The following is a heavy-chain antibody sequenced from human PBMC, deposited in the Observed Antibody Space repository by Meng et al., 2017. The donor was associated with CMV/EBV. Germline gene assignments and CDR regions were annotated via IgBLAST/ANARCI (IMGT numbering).Heavy chain of an antibody. CDR2: INNKAST. CDR1: GDSFSNYF. Sequence: GSLRLSCAVYGDSFSNYFWNWVRQPPGKGLEWIGEINNKASTNYNPSLKSRVTMSVDTSKNQFSLKLSSVTAADTAVYYCARGVEMATINYYGMDVWGQGTTVTVSS. D-gene: IGHD5-24*01. J-gene: IGHJ6*02. V-gene: IGHV4-34*01. CDR3: ARGVEMATINYYGMDV.